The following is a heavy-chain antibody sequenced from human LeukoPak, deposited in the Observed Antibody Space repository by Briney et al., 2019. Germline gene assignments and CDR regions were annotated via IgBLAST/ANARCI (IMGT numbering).Heavy chain of an antibody. J-gene: IGHJ4*02. V-gene: IGHV3-30*03. Sequence: GGSLRLSCAASGFTFSSYGMHWVRQAPGKGLEWVAVISYDGSNKYYADSVKGRFTISRDNSKNTLYLQMSSLRAEDTAVYYCATSIAVADTFDYWGQGTLVTVSS. D-gene: IGHD6-19*01. CDR3: ATSIAVADTFDY. CDR2: ISYDGSNK. CDR1: GFTFSSYG.